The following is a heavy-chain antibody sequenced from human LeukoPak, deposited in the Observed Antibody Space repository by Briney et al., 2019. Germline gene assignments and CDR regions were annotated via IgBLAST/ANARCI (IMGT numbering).Heavy chain of an antibody. J-gene: IGHJ4*02. CDR2: ISGSGGST. D-gene: IGHD3-22*01. CDR3: AKAPTLPCYCDSSGYSNYFDY. CDR1: GFTVSSNY. Sequence: PGGSLRLSCAASGFTVSSNYMSWVRQAPGKGLEWVSVISGSGGSTYYADSVKGRFTISRDNSKNTLYLQMNSLRAEDTAVYYCAKAPTLPCYCDSSGYSNYFDYWGQGTLVTVSS. V-gene: IGHV3-23*01.